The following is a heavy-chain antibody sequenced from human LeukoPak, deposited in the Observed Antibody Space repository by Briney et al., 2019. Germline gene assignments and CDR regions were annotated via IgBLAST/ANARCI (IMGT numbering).Heavy chain of an antibody. CDR1: GGTFSGYY. D-gene: IGHD3-10*01. Sequence: PSETMSLTCAVYGGTFSGYYWSWILQPPGKGLEWIGEINHSGSTNYNPSLKSRVTISVDTSKNQFSLKLSSVTAADTAVYYCARDITMVRGVIGHGMDVWGQGTTVTVSS. V-gene: IGHV4-34*01. CDR2: INHSGST. J-gene: IGHJ6*02. CDR3: ARDITMVRGVIGHGMDV.